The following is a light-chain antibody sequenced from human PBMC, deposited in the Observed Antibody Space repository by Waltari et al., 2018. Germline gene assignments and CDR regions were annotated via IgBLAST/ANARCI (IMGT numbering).Light chain of an antibody. V-gene: IGKV1-33*01. Sequence: DIQMTQSPSSLSASVGDRVTITCQASQDISNYLNWYQQKPGKAPNLLIHDASKLETGVPSRFSGSQSGTHFTLIISSLQPEDVATYYCQCYDNLPVFAFGPGTKVDIK. CDR3: QCYDNLPVFA. CDR2: DAS. J-gene: IGKJ3*01. CDR1: QDISNY.